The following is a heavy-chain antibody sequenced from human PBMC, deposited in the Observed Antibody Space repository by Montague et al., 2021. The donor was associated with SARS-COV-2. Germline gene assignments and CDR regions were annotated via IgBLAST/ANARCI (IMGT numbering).Heavy chain of an antibody. CDR3: ARTTYFDLASIYYYVMDV. J-gene: IGHJ6*02. CDR2: IYYSGST. V-gene: IGHV4-59*08. D-gene: IGHD3-9*01. Sequence: SETLSLTCTVSGGSINNYYWSWTRQPPGSGLERIGYIYYSGSTVYSPSLKSRDTMSIDTSKNQFSLRLNSVTAADTAVYFCARTTYFDLASIYYYVMDVWGQGTTVTV. CDR1: GGSINNYY.